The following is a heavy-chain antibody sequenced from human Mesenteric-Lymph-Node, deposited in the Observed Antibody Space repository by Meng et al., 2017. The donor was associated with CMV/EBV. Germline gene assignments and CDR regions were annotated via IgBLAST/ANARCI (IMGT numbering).Heavy chain of an antibody. V-gene: IGHV4-31*03. CDR2: IYYSRGT. CDR3: AGNWKYLGY. CDR1: GGSISSGGYY. Sequence: SLPCTVSGGSISSGGYYWSWIRQHPGKGLEWIGYIYYSRGTCYNPSLRSRVAISVDTSKNQFSLNLTSVTAADTAVYYCAGNWKYLGYWGQGTLVTVSS. D-gene: IGHD1-7*01. J-gene: IGHJ4*02.